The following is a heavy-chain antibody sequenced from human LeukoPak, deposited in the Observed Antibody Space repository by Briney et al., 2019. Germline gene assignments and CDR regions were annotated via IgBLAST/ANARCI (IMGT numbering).Heavy chain of an antibody. CDR2: ISGSGGST. CDR3: AKGLMVRGVMTRMFFDY. V-gene: IGHV3-23*01. J-gene: IGHJ4*02. Sequence: GGSLRLSCAASGFTFSSYAMSWVRQAPGKGLECVSAISGSGGSTYYADSVKGRFTISRDNSKNTLYLQMNSLRAEDTAVYYCAKGLMVRGVMTRMFFDYWGQGTLVTVSS. D-gene: IGHD3-10*01. CDR1: GFTFSSYA.